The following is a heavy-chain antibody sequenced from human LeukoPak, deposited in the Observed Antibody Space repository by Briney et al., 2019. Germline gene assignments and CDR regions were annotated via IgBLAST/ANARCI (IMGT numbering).Heavy chain of an antibody. J-gene: IGHJ6*03. Sequence: SETLSLTCAVYGGSFSGYYWSWIRQPPGKGLEWIGEINHSGSTNYNPSLKSRVTISVDTSKNQFSLKLSSVTAADTAVYYCARRPSSSWYSYYYYYMDVWGKGTTVTVSS. D-gene: IGHD6-13*01. CDR2: INHSGST. CDR3: ARRPSSSWYSYYYYYMDV. CDR1: GGSFSGYY. V-gene: IGHV4-34*01.